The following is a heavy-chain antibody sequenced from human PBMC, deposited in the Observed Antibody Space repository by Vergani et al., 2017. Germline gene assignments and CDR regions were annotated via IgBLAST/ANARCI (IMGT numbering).Heavy chain of an antibody. CDR1: GYSFTSYW. J-gene: IGHJ4*02. D-gene: IGHD3-22*01. Sequence: EVQLVPSGAEVKKPGESLKISCKGSGYSFTSYWIGWVRQMPGKGLEWMGIIYPGDSDTRYSPSFQGQVTISADKSISTAYLQWSSLKASDTAMYYCARQLAYYVSSGYLDYWGQGTLVTVSS. CDR2: IYPGDSDT. CDR3: ARQLAYYVSSGYLDY. V-gene: IGHV5-51*01.